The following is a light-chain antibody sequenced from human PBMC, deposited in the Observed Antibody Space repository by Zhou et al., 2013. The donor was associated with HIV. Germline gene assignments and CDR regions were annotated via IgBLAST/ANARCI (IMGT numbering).Light chain of an antibody. CDR2: KAS. V-gene: IGKV1-5*03. CDR1: QSISSW. Sequence: DIQMTQSPSTLSASVGDRVTITCRASQSISSWLAWYQQKPGKAPKLLIYKASSLESGVPSSFSGCGSGTEFTLTISSLQPDDFTTYYCQQYNSYSPYTFGQGTKLEIK. J-gene: IGKJ2*01. CDR3: QQYNSYSPYT.